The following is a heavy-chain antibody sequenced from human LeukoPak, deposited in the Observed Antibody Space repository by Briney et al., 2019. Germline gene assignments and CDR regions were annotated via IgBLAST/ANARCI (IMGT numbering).Heavy chain of an antibody. D-gene: IGHD4-17*01. CDR3: ASDYGYPNNAFDV. CDR1: GYRFTNYW. V-gene: IGHV5-51*01. CDR2: IYPADSDT. Sequence: GESLKISFKGSGYRFTNYWIGWVRQMPGKGLEWMGMIYPADSDTRYRPSLQGQVTISADKSIRTAYLQWISLKASDTAIYYCASDYGYPNNAFDVWGQGAMAKVSS. J-gene: IGHJ3*01.